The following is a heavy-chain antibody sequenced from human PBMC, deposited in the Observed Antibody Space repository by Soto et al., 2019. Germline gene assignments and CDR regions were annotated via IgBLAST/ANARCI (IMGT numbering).Heavy chain of an antibody. D-gene: IGHD4-4*01. J-gene: IGHJ6*02. CDR1: GYTFTSYG. Sequence: ASVKVSCKASGYTFTSYGISWVRQAPGQGLEWMGWISAYNGNTNYAQKLQGRVTMTTDTSTSTAYMELRSLRSEDTAVYYCARDKWVTKELSYYGMDVWGQGTTVTVSS. V-gene: IGHV1-18*01. CDR3: ARDKWVTKELSYYGMDV. CDR2: ISAYNGNT.